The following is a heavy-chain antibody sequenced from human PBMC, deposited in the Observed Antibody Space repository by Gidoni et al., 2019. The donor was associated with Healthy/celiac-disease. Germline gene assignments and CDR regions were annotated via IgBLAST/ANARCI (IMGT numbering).Heavy chain of an antibody. V-gene: IGHV3-9*01. CDR3: AKDLGSGYFYGKDY. CDR2: ISWNSGSI. J-gene: IGHJ4*02. Sequence: EVQLVESGGGLVQPGRSLRLSCAASGFTFDDYAMHWVRQAPGKGLEWVSGISWNSGSIGYADSVKGRFTISRDNAKNSLYLQMNSLRAEDTALYYCAKDLGSGYFYGKDYWGQGTLVTVSS. D-gene: IGHD3-22*01. CDR1: GFTFDDYA.